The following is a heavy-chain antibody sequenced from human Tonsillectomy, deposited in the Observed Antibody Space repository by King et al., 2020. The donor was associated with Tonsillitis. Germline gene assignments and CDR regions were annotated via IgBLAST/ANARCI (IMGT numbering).Heavy chain of an antibody. Sequence: VQLVESGGDLVQPGGSLRVSCAASGFTFSNSWMHWVRQAPGKGRVGVSRMNADGSTINYADSVKGRFTISRDNAKNTLYLQMNSLRVEDTAVYYCARAGNYRFDFWGQGTLVTVSS. V-gene: IGHV3-74*01. D-gene: IGHD1-7*01. CDR2: MNADGSTI. CDR3: ARAGNYRFDF. CDR1: GFTFSNSW. J-gene: IGHJ4*02.